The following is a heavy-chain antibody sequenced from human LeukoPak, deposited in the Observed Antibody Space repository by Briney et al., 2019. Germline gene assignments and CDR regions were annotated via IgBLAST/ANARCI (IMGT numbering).Heavy chain of an antibody. Sequence: GGSLRLSCAASGFTFSSCWMSWVRQAPGKGLEWVANIKQDGSEKYYVDSVKGRFTISRDNAKNSLYLQMNSLRAEDTAVYYCARPHRETSSSYYGYWGQGTLVTVSS. CDR1: GFTFSSCW. CDR3: ARPHRETSSSYYGY. CDR2: IKQDGSEK. V-gene: IGHV3-7*01. D-gene: IGHD6-13*01. J-gene: IGHJ4*02.